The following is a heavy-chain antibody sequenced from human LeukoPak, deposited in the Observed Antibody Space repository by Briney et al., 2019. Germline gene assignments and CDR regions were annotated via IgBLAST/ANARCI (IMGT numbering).Heavy chain of an antibody. V-gene: IGHV3-11*04. Sequence: GGSLRLSCAASGFTFSDYYMSWIRQAPGKGLEWVSYISSSGSTIYYADSVKGRFTISRDNSKNTLYLQMNSLRAEDTAVYYCAKDEIASAGGAGYSSGWYEDYVYWGQGTLVTVSS. J-gene: IGHJ4*02. CDR1: GFTFSDYY. D-gene: IGHD6-19*01. CDR2: ISSSGSTI. CDR3: AKDEIASAGGAGYSSGWYEDYVY.